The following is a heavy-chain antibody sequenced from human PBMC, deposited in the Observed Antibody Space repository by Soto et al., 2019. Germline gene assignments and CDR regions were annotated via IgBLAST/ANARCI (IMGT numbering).Heavy chain of an antibody. V-gene: IGHV1-69*01. CDR3: ARDGTYNWNDGTPGVMDY. Sequence: QVQLVQSVAEVKKPGSSVKVSCKASGGTFSSYAISWVRQAPGQGLEWMGGIIPIFGTANYAQKLQGRVTITADESTSTAYRELSSLRSADTAVYDCARDGTYNWNDGTPGVMDYWGQGTLVTVSS. J-gene: IGHJ4*02. CDR1: GGTFSSYA. CDR2: IIPIFGTA. D-gene: IGHD1-1*01.